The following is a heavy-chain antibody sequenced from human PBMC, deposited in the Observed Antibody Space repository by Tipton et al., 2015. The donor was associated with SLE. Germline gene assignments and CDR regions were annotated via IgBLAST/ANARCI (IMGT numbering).Heavy chain of an antibody. J-gene: IGHJ6*03. CDR2: ITSNGGST. CDR1: GFTFSTYA. Sequence: GSLRLSCSASGFTFSTYAMHWVRQAPGKGLEYVSTITSNGGSTYYADSVKGRFTISRDNSKNTLFLQMNSLRAEDTAVYYCAKEKEALLQDYYYYMDVWGKGTTVSVSS. CDR3: AKEKEALLQDYYYYMDV. D-gene: IGHD3-22*01. V-gene: IGHV3-64*04.